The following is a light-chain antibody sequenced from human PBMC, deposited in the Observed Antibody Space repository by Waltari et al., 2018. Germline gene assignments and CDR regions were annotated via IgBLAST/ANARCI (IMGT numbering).Light chain of an antibody. Sequence: DLQMTQSPSSVSASVGDRVPITCRASQDINKWLAWFQQTPGKAPKPLIYAGSSLQSGVPSRFSGSGSGADFTLTISTLQPEDSATYYCQQAHSFPYSFGQGTKLEIK. V-gene: IGKV1-12*01. J-gene: IGKJ2*03. CDR1: QDINKW. CDR3: QQAHSFPYS. CDR2: AGS.